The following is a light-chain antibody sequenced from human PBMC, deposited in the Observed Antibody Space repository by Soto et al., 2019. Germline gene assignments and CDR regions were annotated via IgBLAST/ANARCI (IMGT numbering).Light chain of an antibody. Sequence: EIVMTQSPVTLSVSPGERATLSCRASQSVSSNLVWYQQKPGQAPRLLISGASTRATDIPARFSGSGSGTEFTLTLSSLQSEDFSVYFRPQYNNWALTFGGGTKVEI. CDR3: PQYNNWALT. J-gene: IGKJ4*01. CDR2: GAS. V-gene: IGKV3D-15*01. CDR1: QSVSSN.